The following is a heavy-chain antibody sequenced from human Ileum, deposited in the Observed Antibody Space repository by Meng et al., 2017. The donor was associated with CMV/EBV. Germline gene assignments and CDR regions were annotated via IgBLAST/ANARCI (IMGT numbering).Heavy chain of an antibody. V-gene: IGHV1-69*02. CDR2: VIPMLGIT. CDR1: GDTFSSYT. CDR3: AGSITGTPGWFDP. J-gene: IGHJ5*02. D-gene: IGHD1-7*01. Sequence: CNASGDTFSSYTISWVRQAPGQGLDWMGRVIPMLGITNYAQNFQGRVTITADKSTSTAYMELSSLRSEDTAVYYCAGSITGTPGWFDPWGQGTLVTVSS.